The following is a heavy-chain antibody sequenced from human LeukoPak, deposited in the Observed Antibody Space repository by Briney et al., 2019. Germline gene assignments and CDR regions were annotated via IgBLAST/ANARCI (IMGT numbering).Heavy chain of an antibody. V-gene: IGHV1-2*02. D-gene: IGHD3-22*01. CDR2: INPNSGGT. Sequence: ASVKVSCKASGYTFTGYYMHWVRQAPGQGLEWMAWINPNSGGTNYAQKFQGRVTMTRDTSISTAYMELSRLRSDDTAVYYCARWVDSSGYYGYFDYWGQGTLVTVSS. J-gene: IGHJ4*02. CDR1: GYTFTGYY. CDR3: ARWVDSSGYYGYFDY.